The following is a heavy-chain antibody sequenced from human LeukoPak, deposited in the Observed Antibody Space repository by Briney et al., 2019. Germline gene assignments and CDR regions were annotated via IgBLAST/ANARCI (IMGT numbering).Heavy chain of an antibody. Sequence: SETLSLTCTVSGGSISNKYWSWIRQPPGKGLEWIGVVYYSGSTYYSSSFKSRVTISVDTSKNKFSLKLSPVTAADTAIYYCARRGYYGWGSVYWGQGTLVTVSS. J-gene: IGHJ4*02. D-gene: IGHD3-10*01. CDR2: VYYSGST. CDR1: GGSISNKY. CDR3: ARRGYYGWGSVY. V-gene: IGHV4-39*01.